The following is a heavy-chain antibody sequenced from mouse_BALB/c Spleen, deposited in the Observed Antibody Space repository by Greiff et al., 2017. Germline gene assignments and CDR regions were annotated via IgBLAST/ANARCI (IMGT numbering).Heavy chain of an antibody. CDR2: IWAGGST. Sequence: VKLVESGPGLVAPSQSLSITCTVSGFSLTSYGVHWVRQPPGKGLEWLGVIWAGGSTNYNSALMSRLSISKDNSKSQVFLKMNSLQTDDTAMYYCAREGYGSLYYFDYWGQGTTLTVSS. D-gene: IGHD1-1*01. V-gene: IGHV2-9*02. CDR1: GFSLTSYG. J-gene: IGHJ2*01. CDR3: AREGYGSLYYFDY.